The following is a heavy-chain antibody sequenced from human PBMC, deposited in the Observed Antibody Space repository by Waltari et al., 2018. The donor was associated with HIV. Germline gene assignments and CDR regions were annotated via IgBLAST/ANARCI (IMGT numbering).Heavy chain of an antibody. J-gene: IGHJ4*02. D-gene: IGHD1-26*01. Sequence: QVQLVQSGAEVKKPGASVKVSCKASGYTFTSYAMHWVRQAPGQRLERMGWINAGNGNTKYSQKFQVRVTITRDTSAITAYMELGSLRSEDTAVYYCARAGSVVGATTGDYWGQGTLVTVSS. V-gene: IGHV1-3*01. CDR1: GYTFTSYA. CDR2: INAGNGNT. CDR3: ARAGSVVGATTGDY.